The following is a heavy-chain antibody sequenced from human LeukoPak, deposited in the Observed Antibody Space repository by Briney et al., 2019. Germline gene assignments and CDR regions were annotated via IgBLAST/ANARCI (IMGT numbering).Heavy chain of an antibody. Sequence: SETLSLTCTVSGGSIGSYYWNWSRQAPGKGLEWIGYIHYSGSTNHNSSLKSRVTLSVDTSRNQYSLKLSSVTAADTAVYYCARDGVAGGFDYWGQGTLVTVSS. CDR1: GGSIGSYY. V-gene: IGHV4-59*01. J-gene: IGHJ4*02. CDR2: IHYSGST. D-gene: IGHD6-19*01. CDR3: ARDGVAGGFDY.